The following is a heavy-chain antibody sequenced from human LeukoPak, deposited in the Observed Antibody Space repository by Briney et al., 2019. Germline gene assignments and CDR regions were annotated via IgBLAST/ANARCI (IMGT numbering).Heavy chain of an antibody. D-gene: IGHD6-13*01. CDR3: AKSGCSSTWYYFDY. J-gene: IGHJ4*02. CDR1: GFTLRSYV. CDR2: ISGSGGST. V-gene: IGHV3-23*01. Sequence: GGCLRVSCVASGFTLRSYVMSWVRPAPGKGLEWVSAISGSGGSTYYADSVKARYTISRNNSKNTLYLQMHSLRAEDTAVYYCAKSGCSSTWYYFDYWGQGTLVTVSS.